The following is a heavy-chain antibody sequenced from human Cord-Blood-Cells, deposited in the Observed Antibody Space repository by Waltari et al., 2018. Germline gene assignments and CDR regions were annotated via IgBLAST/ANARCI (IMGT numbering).Heavy chain of an antibody. CDR3: ARCDSSGYKEAFDI. D-gene: IGHD3-22*01. CDR1: GGSFSGYY. Sequence: QVQLQQWGAGLLKPSETLSLTCAVYGGSFSGYYWSWIRQPPGKGLEWIGEINNSGSTNYNPSLKSRVTISVDTSKNQFSLKLSSVTAADTAVYYCARCDSSGYKEAFDIWGQGTMVTVSS. CDR2: INNSGST. V-gene: IGHV4-34*01. J-gene: IGHJ3*02.